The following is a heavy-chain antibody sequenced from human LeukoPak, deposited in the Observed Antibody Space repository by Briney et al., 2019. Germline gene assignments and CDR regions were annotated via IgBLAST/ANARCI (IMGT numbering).Heavy chain of an antibody. CDR3: VSAIRGSPIDY. V-gene: IGHV3-7*01. D-gene: IGHD3-10*01. J-gene: IGHJ4*02. CDR2: IKEDGSEK. Sequence: GGSLRLSCAASGLTFSNYWMSWVRQAPGKGLEWVANIKEDGSEKYYVDSVKGRFTISRDNAKNSLFLQMNSLRAEDTAIYYCVSAIRGSPIDYWGQGTLVSVPS. CDR1: GLTFSNYW.